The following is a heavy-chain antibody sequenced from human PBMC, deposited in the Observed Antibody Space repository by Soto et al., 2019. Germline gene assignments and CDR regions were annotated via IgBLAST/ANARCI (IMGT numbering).Heavy chain of an antibody. Sequence: HPGGSMRLSSAASGFIFSDFAMSWVRQAPGKGLEWVSSISGSGGSTYYTASVKGRFTISRDNSRNTLYLQMNTLRADDTALYYCAKGDLGYCDSTFCPRNRFDCWGQGTLVTVSS. J-gene: IGHJ4*02. V-gene: IGHV3-23*01. CDR1: GFIFSDFA. CDR2: ISGSGGST. D-gene: IGHD2-2*01. CDR3: AKGDLGYCDSTFCPRNRFDC.